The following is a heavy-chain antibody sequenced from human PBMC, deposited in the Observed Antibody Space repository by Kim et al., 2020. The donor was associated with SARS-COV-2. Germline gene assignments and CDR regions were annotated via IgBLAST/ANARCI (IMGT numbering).Heavy chain of an antibody. Sequence: SETLSLTCTVSGGSVSSGSYYWSWIRQPPGKGLEWIGYIYYSGSTNYNPSLKSRVTISVDTSKNQFSLKLSSVTAADTAVYYCARAHPYSYGYFDYWGQGTLVTVSS. CDR1: GGSVSSGSYY. D-gene: IGHD5-18*01. V-gene: IGHV4-61*01. J-gene: IGHJ4*02. CDR3: ARAHPYSYGYFDY. CDR2: IYYSGST.